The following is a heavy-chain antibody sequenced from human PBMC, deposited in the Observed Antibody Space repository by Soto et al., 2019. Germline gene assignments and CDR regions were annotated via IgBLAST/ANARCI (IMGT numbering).Heavy chain of an antibody. V-gene: IGHV4-34*01. CDR1: GGSFSGYY. CDR3: ATDLYSSSWEVFDY. Sequence: SETLSLTCAVYGGSFSGYYWSWIRQPPGKGLEWIGEINHSGSTNYNPSLKSRVTISVDTSKNQFSLKLSSVTAADTAVYYCATDLYSSSWEVFDYWGQGTLVTVSS. J-gene: IGHJ4*02. CDR2: INHSGST. D-gene: IGHD6-13*01.